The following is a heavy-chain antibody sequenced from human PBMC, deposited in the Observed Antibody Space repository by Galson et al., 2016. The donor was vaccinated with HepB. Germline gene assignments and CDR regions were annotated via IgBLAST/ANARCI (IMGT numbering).Heavy chain of an antibody. V-gene: IGHV3-53*01. J-gene: IGHJ4*02. Sequence: SLRLPCPASGLTVRSNYLSWVRQAPGKGLEWVSVIYNGGSTYYADSVKGRFTISRDNSKNTLYLQMNSLSAEDTAVYYCARLSWQWLVPIFDYWGREPWAPSPQ. CDR1: GLTVRSNY. CDR3: ARLSWQWLVPIFDY. D-gene: IGHD6-19*01. CDR2: IYNGGST.